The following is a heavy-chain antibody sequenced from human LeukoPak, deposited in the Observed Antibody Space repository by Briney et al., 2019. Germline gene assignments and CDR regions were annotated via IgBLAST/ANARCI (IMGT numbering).Heavy chain of an antibody. CDR1: GFNSNNAW. J-gene: IGHJ4*02. V-gene: IGHV3-15*01. D-gene: IGHD2-2*01. CDR3: TTFGYALDS. Sequence: GGSLRLSCAASGFNSNNAWMTWVRQAPGKGLEWVGRIRPKTEGGATDYGAPVKDRFTISRDESKATLFLQMDSLKPEDTAVYFCTTFGYALDSWGQGTLVTVSS. CDR2: IRPKTEGGAT.